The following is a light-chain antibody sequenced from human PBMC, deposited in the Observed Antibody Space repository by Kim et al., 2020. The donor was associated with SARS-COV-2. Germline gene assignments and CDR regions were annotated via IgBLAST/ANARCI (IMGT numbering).Light chain of an antibody. CDR2: NDS. J-gene: IGLJ3*02. CDR3: QVWDSSSDHPV. Sequence: PGNTSRITRGVNNNGSKSVHWYQQKPGPAPVLVIYNDSDRPSGIPERFSGSNSGNTATLTISRVEAGDEADYYCQVWDSSSDHPVFGGGTQLTVL. CDR1: NNGSKS. V-gene: IGLV3-21*04.